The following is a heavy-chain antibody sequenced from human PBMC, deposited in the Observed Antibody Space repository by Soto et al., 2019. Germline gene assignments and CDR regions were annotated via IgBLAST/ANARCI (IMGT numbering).Heavy chain of an antibody. CDR1: GFTFSSYS. J-gene: IGHJ6*02. V-gene: IGHV3-21*01. CDR2: ISSSSSYI. D-gene: IGHD1-7*01. CDR3: ARDTHSDTWNYVRGYGMDV. Sequence: EVQLVESGGGLVKPGGSLRLSCAASGFTFSSYSMNWVRQAPGKGLEWVSSISSSSSYIYYADSVKGRFTISRDNAKNSLYLQMNSLRAEDTAVYYCARDTHSDTWNYVRGYGMDVWGQGTTVTVSS.